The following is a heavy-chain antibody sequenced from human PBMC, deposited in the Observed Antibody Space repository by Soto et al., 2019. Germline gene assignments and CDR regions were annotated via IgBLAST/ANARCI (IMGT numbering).Heavy chain of an antibody. CDR1: GFTFSTYS. J-gene: IGHJ4*02. V-gene: IGHV3-64D*06. D-gene: IGHD3-22*01. Sequence: GGSLRLSCSVSGFTFSTYSMHWVCQAPGKGLEFVSVIRNNGVSTYYADSVKGRFTISRDNSNNTLSLQMRSLRPEDTAVYYCVKGGTSVSSAGFDYWGLGTLVTVSS. CDR3: VKGGTSVSSAGFDY. CDR2: IRNNGVST.